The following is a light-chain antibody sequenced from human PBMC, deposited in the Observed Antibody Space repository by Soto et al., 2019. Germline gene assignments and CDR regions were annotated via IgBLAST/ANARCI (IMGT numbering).Light chain of an antibody. Sequence: DIQLTQSPSFLSASVGDRVTITCRASQGISSFLAWYQQKPGKAPAILLYAASSLQTAVPSRFSGSGYGTEFTLTISSLQAEDAATCYCQQFDHFPRTFGQGTTLAIK. J-gene: IGKJ2*01. CDR2: AAS. V-gene: IGKV1-9*01. CDR3: QQFDHFPRT. CDR1: QGISSF.